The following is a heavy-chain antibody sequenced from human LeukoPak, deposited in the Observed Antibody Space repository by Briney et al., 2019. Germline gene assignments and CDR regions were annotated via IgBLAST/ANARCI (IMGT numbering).Heavy chain of an antibody. CDR2: INHSGST. CDR1: GGSFRGYY. D-gene: IGHD6-13*01. Sequence: SETLSLTCAVYGGSFRGYYWSWIRQPPGKGLEWIGEINHSGSTNYNPSLKSRVTISVDTSMNQFSLKLSSVTAADTAVYYCARGQSIAAAGTFDYWGQGTLVTVSS. V-gene: IGHV4-34*01. J-gene: IGHJ4*02. CDR3: ARGQSIAAAGTFDY.